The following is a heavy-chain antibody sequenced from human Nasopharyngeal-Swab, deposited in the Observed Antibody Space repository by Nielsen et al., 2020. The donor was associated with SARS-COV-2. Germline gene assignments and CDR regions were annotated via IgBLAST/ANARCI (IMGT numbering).Heavy chain of an antibody. Sequence: SETLSLTCSVSGGSVSSAGYYWNWIRQPPGRALEWLGYIYHDGGTNYNPSLMGRVIMSVDTSKNQFSLRLTSVTTADTAVYYCARDRGDLRKYNCDSWGQGTLDTVSS. D-gene: IGHD3-10*01. CDR1: GGSVSSAGYY. CDR3: ARDRGDLRKYNCDS. J-gene: IGHJ4*02. V-gene: IGHV4-61*08. CDR2: IYHDGGT.